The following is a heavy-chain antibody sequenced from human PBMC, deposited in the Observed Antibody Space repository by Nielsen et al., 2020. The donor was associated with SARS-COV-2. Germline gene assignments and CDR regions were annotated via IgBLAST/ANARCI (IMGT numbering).Heavy chain of an antibody. V-gene: IGHV1-8*02. D-gene: IGHD2-21*02. CDR3: ARETLVVTANCGLDV. CDR1: GYSFTSYE. J-gene: IGHJ6*02. CDR2: MNTNSGNT. Sequence: ASVKVSCKASGYSFTSYEINWVRQATGQGLEWMGWMNTNSGNTGYAQKFQGRVTMTRSTSTSTAYMELHRLGSDDTAVYYCARETLVVTANCGLDVWGPGTTVTVSS.